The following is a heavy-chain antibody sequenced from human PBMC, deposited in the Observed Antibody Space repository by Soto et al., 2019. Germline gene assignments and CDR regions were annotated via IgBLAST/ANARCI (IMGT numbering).Heavy chain of an antibody. CDR2: INHSGST. D-gene: IGHD2-2*01. J-gene: IGHJ6*03. CDR1: GGSFSGYY. Sequence: ETLSLTCAVYGGSFSGYYWSWIRQPPGKGLEWIGEINHSGSTNYNPSLKSRVTISVDTSKNQFSLKLSSVTAADTAVYYCARGVGYCSSTSCYAYYYYYYYMDVWGKGTTVTVSS. V-gene: IGHV4-34*01. CDR3: ARGVGYCSSTSCYAYYYYYYYMDV.